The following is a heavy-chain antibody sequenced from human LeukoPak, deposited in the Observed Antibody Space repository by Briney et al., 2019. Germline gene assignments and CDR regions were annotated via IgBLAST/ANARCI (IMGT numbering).Heavy chain of an antibody. CDR1: GFTFSSYG. D-gene: IGHD3-3*01. CDR2: IWYDGSNK. V-gene: IGHV3-33*01. J-gene: IGHJ6*02. CDR3: ARTYYDFWSGYYTPDYYYYGMDV. Sequence: GGSLRLSCAASGFTFSSYGMHWVRQAPGKGLEWVAVIWYDGSNKYYADSVKGRFTISRDNSKNTLYLQMNSLRAEDTAVYCCARTYYDFWSGYYTPDYYYYGMDVWGQGTTVTVSS.